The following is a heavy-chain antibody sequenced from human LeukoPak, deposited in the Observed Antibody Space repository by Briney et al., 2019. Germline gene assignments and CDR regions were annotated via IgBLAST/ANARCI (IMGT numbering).Heavy chain of an antibody. D-gene: IGHD6-19*01. CDR3: TRYHSSGWYLVDY. CDR1: GGSISSYY. V-gene: IGHV4-59*01. J-gene: IGHJ4*02. CDR2: IYYSGST. Sequence: SETLSLTCTVSGGSISSYYWSWIRQPPGKGLEWIGYIYYSGSTNYNPSLKSRVTISVDTSKNQFSLKLSSVTAADTAVYYCTRYHSSGWYLVDYWGQATLVTVSS.